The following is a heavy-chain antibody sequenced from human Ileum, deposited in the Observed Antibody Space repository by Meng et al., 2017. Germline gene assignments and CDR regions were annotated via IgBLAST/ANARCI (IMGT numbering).Heavy chain of an antibody. CDR2: IPRGGAT. J-gene: IGHJ5*02. CDR1: GFTFSNYA. Sequence: GESLKISCAPSGFTFSNYAMTWVRQAPGKGLEWVSFIPRGGATYYADSVKGRFTISRDNYKNTLSLQMNRLRTEDKAVYYCAKRTDASTWSHLVFYAWGQGTLVTVSS. V-gene: IGHV3-23*01. CDR3: AKRTDASTWSHLVFYA. D-gene: IGHD2/OR15-2a*01.